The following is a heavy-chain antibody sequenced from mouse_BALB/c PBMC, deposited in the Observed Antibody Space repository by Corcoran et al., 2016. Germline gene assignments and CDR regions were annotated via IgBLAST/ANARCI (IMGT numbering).Heavy chain of an antibody. CDR1: GFNIKDYY. V-gene: IGHV14-1*02. CDR2: IDPENGNT. CDR3: ARNGNFDY. D-gene: IGHD2-1*01. J-gene: IGHJ2*01. Sequence: EVQLQQSGAELVRPGALVKLSCKASGFNIKDYYMHWVKQRPEQGVECIGWIDPENGNTIYDPKFQGKASITADTSSNTAYLQLSSLTSEDTAVYYCARNGNFDYWGQGTTLTVSS.